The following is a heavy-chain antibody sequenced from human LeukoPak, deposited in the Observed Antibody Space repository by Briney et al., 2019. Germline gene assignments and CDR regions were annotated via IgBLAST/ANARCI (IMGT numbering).Heavy chain of an antibody. D-gene: IGHD4-17*01. CDR1: GFTFSDYY. V-gene: IGHV3-11*04. J-gene: IGHJ4*02. Sequence: GGSLRLSCAAPGFTFSDYYMSWIRQAPGKGVEWVSYISSSGNTIYYADSVKGRFTISRDNAKNSLYLQMNSLRAEDTAVYYCAREAYGDYVNHWGQGTLVTVSS. CDR2: ISSSGNTI. CDR3: AREAYGDYVNH.